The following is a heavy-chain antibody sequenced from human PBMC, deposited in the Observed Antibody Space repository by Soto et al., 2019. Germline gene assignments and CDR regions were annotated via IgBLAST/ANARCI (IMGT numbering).Heavy chain of an antibody. CDR1: GFTFSSYG. J-gene: IGHJ5*02. D-gene: IGHD1-1*01. CDR3: AKDQVFPSWTGTASGP. Sequence: GGSLRLSCAASGFTFSSYGMHWVRQAPGKGLEWVAVISYDGSNKYYADSVKGRFTISRDNSKNTLYLQMNSLRAEDTAVYYCAKDQVFPSWTGTASGPWGQGTLVTVSS. CDR2: ISYDGSNK. V-gene: IGHV3-30*18.